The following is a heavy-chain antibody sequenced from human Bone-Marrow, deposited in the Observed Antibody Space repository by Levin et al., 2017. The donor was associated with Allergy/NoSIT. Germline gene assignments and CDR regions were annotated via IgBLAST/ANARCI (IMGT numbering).Heavy chain of an antibody. D-gene: IGHD5/OR15-5a*01. CDR3: TTDAVSTISSPFDY. CDR1: GFSFTHAW. V-gene: IGHV3-15*05. CDR2: IKTQFDGGT. Sequence: PSETLSLTCAASGFSFTHAWMTWVRQAPGKGLEWVGRIKTQFDGGTDYAAPVKDRFTISRDDSRNTVYLQMNSLKTEDTAVYYCTTDAVSTISSPFDYWGQGTLVTVSS. J-gene: IGHJ4*02.